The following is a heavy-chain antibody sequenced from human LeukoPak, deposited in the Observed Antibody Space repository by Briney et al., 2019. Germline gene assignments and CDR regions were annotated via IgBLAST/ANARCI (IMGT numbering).Heavy chain of an antibody. D-gene: IGHD4-17*01. J-gene: IGHJ4*02. CDR2: INPNSGGT. Sequence: ASVKVSCKASGYTFTGYYMHWVQQAPGQGLEWMGRINPNSGGTNYAQKFQGRVTMTRDTSISTAYMELSRLRSDDTAVYYCARDLIGDYGDGDYWGQGTLVTVSS. CDR1: GYTFTGYY. V-gene: IGHV1-2*06. CDR3: ARDLIGDYGDGDY.